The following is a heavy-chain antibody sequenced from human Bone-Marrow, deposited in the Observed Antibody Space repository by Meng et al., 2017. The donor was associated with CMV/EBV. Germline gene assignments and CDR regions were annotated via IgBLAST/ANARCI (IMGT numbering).Heavy chain of an antibody. V-gene: IGHV3-20*04. CDR1: GFIFDDYG. D-gene: IGHD3-22*01. Sequence: GGSLRLSCAASGFIFDDYGMSWVRQAPGKGLEWVSGINWNGGTTGYADSVKGRFTISRDNAKNSLYVQMNSLRAEDTALYYCARVRVHYYNSSGYYYFDYWGQGTLVTVSS. CDR2: INWNGGTT. CDR3: ARVRVHYYNSSGYYYFDY. J-gene: IGHJ4*02.